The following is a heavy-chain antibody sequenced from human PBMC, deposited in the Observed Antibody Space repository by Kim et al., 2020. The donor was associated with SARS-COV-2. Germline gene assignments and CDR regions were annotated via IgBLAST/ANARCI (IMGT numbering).Heavy chain of an antibody. CDR2: INHSGST. V-gene: IGHV4-34*01. Sequence: SETLSLTCAVYGGSFSGYYWSWIRQPPGKGLEWIGEINHSGSTNYNPSLKSRVTISVDTSKNQFSLELSSVTAADTAVYYCARGRRSRLPLAAAPNWFDPWGQGTLVTVSS. J-gene: IGHJ5*02. CDR1: GGSFSGYY. CDR3: ARGRRSRLPLAAAPNWFDP. D-gene: IGHD6-13*01.